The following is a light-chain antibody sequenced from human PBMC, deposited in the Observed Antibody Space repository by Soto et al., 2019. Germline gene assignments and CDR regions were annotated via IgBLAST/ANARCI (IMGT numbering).Light chain of an antibody. CDR2: GNI. CDR3: QSYDSSLSGAV. Sequence: QSVLTQPPSVSGAPGQRVTISCTGTSSNIGAGFDVHWYQQLPGTAPKLLICGNINRPSGVPDRFSGSKSGTSASLAITGLQAEDEADYYCQSYDSSLSGAVFGGGTKVTVL. CDR1: SSNIGAGFD. J-gene: IGLJ3*02. V-gene: IGLV1-40*01.